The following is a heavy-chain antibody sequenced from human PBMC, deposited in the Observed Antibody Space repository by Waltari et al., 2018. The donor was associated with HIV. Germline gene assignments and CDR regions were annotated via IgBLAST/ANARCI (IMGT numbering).Heavy chain of an antibody. CDR3: ARRRGSYCLDY. J-gene: IGHJ4*02. CDR2: IKQDGSEK. Sequence: ERQLVESGGGLVQPGGSLRLYCADSGFTFSSYWISWVRQAPGKGLEGVGNIKQDGSEKYYVDSVKGRFTISRDNAKNSLYLQMNSLRAEDTAVYFCARRRGSYCLDYWGQGTLVTVSS. CDR1: GFTFSSYW. V-gene: IGHV3-7*01. D-gene: IGHD1-26*01.